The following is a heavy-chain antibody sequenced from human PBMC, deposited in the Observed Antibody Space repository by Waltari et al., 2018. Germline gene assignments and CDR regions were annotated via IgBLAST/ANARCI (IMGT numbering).Heavy chain of an antibody. CDR2: INTNTGNP. D-gene: IGHD3-10*01. V-gene: IGHV7-4-1*02. CDR3: ARVSMVQGVTPFDY. Sequence: QVQLVQSGSELKQPGASVKVSCKASGYPFTSYAMNWVRQAPGQGLEWMGWINTNTGNPTYAQGFTGRFVFSLDTSVSTAYLQISSRKAEDTAVYYCARVSMVQGVTPFDYWGQGTLVTVSS. J-gene: IGHJ4*02. CDR1: GYPFTSYA.